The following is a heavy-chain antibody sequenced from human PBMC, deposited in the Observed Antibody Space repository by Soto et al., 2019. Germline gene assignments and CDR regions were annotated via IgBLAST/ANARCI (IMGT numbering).Heavy chain of an antibody. J-gene: IGHJ6*02. Sequence: GGSLRLSCAASGFTFTTYWMSWVRQAPGKGLEWVANIKQDGSENYYVDSVKGRFTISRDNAKNSLYLQMNSLRAEDTVVYYCAREGATCHYYYYGMDVWGQGTTVTVSS. V-gene: IGHV3-7*05. CDR3: AREGATCHYYYYGMDV. D-gene: IGHD1-1*01. CDR1: GFTFTTYW. CDR2: IKQDGSEN.